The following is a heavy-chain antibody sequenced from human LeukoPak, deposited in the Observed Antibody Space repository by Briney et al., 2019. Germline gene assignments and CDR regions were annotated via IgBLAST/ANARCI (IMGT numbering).Heavy chain of an antibody. CDR1: GGSFSGYY. D-gene: IGHD5-18*01. CDR3: AXGSGKGGYSYGGSVIDH. J-gene: IGHJ4*02. CDR2: INHSGST. Sequence: SETLSLTCAVYGGSFSGYYWSWIRQPPGKGLEWIGEINHSGSTNYNPSLKSRVTISVDTSKNQFSLKLSSVTAADTAVYYCAXGSGKGGYSYGGSVIDHWGQGTLVTVSS. V-gene: IGHV4-34*01.